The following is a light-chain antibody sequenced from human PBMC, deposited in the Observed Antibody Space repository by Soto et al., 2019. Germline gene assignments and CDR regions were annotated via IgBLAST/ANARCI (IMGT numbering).Light chain of an antibody. Sequence: NFMLTQPHSVSESPGKTVTISCTRSSGSIASNYVQWYQQRPGSAPTTVIYEDNQRPSGVPDRFSGSIDSSSNSASLTISGLKPEDEADYYCQSYDSRNVVFGGGTKLTVL. CDR1: SGSIASNY. CDR3: QSYDSRNVV. J-gene: IGLJ2*01. V-gene: IGLV6-57*04. CDR2: EDN.